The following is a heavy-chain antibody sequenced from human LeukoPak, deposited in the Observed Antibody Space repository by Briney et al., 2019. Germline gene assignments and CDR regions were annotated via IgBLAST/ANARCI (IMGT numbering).Heavy chain of an antibody. CDR2: IIPIFGTA. V-gene: IGHV1-69*13. Sequence: SVKVSCKASGGTFSRYAISWVRQAPGQGLEWMGGIIPIFGTANYAQKFQGRVTITADESTSTAYMELSSLRSEDTAVYYCAGLFPPGSAFDIWGQGTMVTVSS. CDR3: AGLFPPGSAFDI. D-gene: IGHD3-10*02. CDR1: GGTFSRYA. J-gene: IGHJ3*02.